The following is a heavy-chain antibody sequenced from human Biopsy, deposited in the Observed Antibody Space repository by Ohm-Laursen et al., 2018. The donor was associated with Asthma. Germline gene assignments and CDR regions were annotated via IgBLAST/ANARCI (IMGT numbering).Heavy chain of an antibody. D-gene: IGHD2-21*02. CDR1: GGSMSSSSYS. CDR3: ARCGGDCPIRGFDS. CDR2: ISYTGNT. Sequence: TLSLTCTVSGGSMSSSSYSWGWIRQPPGKGLEWIGSISYTGNTDIPSLRSRVTLSVDTSKNNFSLKLTSVTAADTAVYYCARCGGDCPIRGFDSWGPGTLVAVSS. V-gene: IGHV4-39*02. J-gene: IGHJ4*02.